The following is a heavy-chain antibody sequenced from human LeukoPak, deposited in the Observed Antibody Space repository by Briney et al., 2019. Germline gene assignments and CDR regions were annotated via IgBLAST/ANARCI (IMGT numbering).Heavy chain of an antibody. CDR3: AGGSGWGFDI. CDR2: IKKDGSAK. CDR1: GFTLSSYW. D-gene: IGHD6-19*01. V-gene: IGHV3-7*04. Sequence: GGSLRLSCAASGFTLSSYWMTWVRPAPEKGLEWVAIIKKDGSAKYYVDSVRGRFTISSDNAENSMYLQLNSLRAEDTAVYYCAGGSGWGFDIWGQGTMVTVSS. J-gene: IGHJ3*02.